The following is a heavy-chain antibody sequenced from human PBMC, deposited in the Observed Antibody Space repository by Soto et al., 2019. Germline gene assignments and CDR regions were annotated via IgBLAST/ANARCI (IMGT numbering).Heavy chain of an antibody. CDR2: IKQDGSAR. J-gene: IGHJ3*01. CDR1: GFTFSNYW. D-gene: IGHD2-2*01. CDR3: ARDSGYSRSTDGQGDAFDF. V-gene: IGHV3-7*05. Sequence: EVQLVEAGGGLVQQGASLRLSCAGSGFTFSNYWMSWVRQTPGKGLEWVANIKQDGSARYHVDSVKPRFTISRDNAKNSLYLQMNILRAEDTAVYFCARDSGYSRSTDGQGDAFDFWGHGPMVTVSS.